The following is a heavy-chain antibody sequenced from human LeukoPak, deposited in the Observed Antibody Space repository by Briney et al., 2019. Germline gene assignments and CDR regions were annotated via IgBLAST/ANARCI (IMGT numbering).Heavy chain of an antibody. Sequence: SENLSLTCTVSGGSISSYYWSWIRQPPGKGLEWIGYIYYSGSTNYNPSLKSRVTISVDTSKNQFSLKLSSVTAADTAVYYCARENGAEDAFDIWGQGTTVTVSS. J-gene: IGHJ3*02. CDR1: GGSISSYY. V-gene: IGHV4-59*01. CDR3: ARENGAEDAFDI. D-gene: IGHD2-8*01. CDR2: IYYSGST.